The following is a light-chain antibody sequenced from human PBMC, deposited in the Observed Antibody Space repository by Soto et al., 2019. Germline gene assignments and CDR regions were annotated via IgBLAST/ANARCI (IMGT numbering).Light chain of an antibody. J-gene: IGKJ4*01. V-gene: IGKV3-20*01. Sequence: DIVLTQSPGTLSLSPGERATLSCRASQSISSSYLAWYQQKPGQAPMLLIYGASIRTTGIPDRFSGSGSGTDFTLTISRLEPEDFAVYYCQQYGSSPLTFGGGTKVEIK. CDR2: GAS. CDR1: QSISSSY. CDR3: QQYGSSPLT.